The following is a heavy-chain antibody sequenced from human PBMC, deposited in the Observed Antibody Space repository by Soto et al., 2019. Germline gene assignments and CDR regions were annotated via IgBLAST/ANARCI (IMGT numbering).Heavy chain of an antibody. J-gene: IGHJ5*02. D-gene: IGHD3-22*01. CDR2: INPSNDNT. CDR1: GYTFYRYG. CDR3: ARDTQQDSNGYYLGWFDP. Sequence: QVQLVQSGAEVKKAGASVKVSCKASGYTFYRYGITWVRQAPGQGLEWMGWINPSNDNTNYAQKFRGRDTMTTDASTSTAHMELRSLKSDDTAVYYCARDTQQDSNGYYLGWFDPWGQGTLVTVSS. V-gene: IGHV1-18*01.